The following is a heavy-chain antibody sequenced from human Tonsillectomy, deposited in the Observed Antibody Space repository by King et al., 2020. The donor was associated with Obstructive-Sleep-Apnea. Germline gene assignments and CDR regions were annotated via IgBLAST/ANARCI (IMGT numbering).Heavy chain of an antibody. CDR2: IDHRGNT. CDR1: GYSISSGYY. CDR3: ARVPRSFDY. Sequence: QLQESGSGLVKPSETLSLTCTVSGYSISSGYYWGWIRQPPGKGLEWIGSIDHRGNTYYNPSLKSRVTISLDSSKNQFSLKLSSVTAADTAVYYCARVPRSFDYWGQGTLVTVSS. J-gene: IGHJ4*02. V-gene: IGHV4-38-2*02.